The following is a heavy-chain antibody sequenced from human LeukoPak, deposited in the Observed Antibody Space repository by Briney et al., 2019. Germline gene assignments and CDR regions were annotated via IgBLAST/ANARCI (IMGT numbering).Heavy chain of an antibody. D-gene: IGHD1-26*01. V-gene: IGHV3-74*01. J-gene: IGHJ4*02. Sequence: SGGSLRLSCAASGFTFSRYWMHWVRQAPGKGLVWVSCIRSDGSTTSIADSAKGRFTISRDNAKNTVYLQMNSLRAEDTAVYYCARDNRSYNFDYWGQGTLVTVSS. CDR1: GFTFSRYW. CDR2: IRSDGSTT. CDR3: ARDNRSYNFDY.